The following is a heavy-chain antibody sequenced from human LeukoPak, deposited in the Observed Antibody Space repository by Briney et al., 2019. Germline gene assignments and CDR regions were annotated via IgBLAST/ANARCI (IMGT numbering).Heavy chain of an antibody. Sequence: ASVKVSCKASGYTFTSYDINWVRQATGQGLEWMGWMNPNSGNTGYAQKFQGRVTMTRNTSISTAYMELSSLRSEDTAVYYCARGGKYSSSWYRDYNWFNPWGQGTLVTVSS. CDR2: MNPNSGNT. CDR3: ARGGKYSSSWYRDYNWFNP. CDR1: GYTFTSYD. J-gene: IGHJ5*02. V-gene: IGHV1-8*01. D-gene: IGHD6-13*01.